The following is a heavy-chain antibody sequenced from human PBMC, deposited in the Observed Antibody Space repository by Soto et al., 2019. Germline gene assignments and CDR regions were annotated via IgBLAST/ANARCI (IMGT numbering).Heavy chain of an antibody. Sequence: LSLTCSVSGGSISFYNWNWIRQSPEKGLEWIGYVYHSGRTNYNPSLKSRVTISVDTSKNQFSLQLSAVTAADTAVYYSAKGDSTTHGDSFDIWGQGTMVTVSS. D-gene: IGHD6-13*01. CDR2: VYHSGRT. J-gene: IGHJ3*02. CDR3: AKGDSTTHGDSFDI. V-gene: IGHV4-59*01. CDR1: GGSISFYN.